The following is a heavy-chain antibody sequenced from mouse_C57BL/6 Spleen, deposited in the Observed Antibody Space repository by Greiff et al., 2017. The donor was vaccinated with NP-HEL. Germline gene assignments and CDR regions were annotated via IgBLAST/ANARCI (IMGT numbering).Heavy chain of an antibody. CDR3: TREPTTTHWYFDV. CDR1: GFTFSSYA. D-gene: IGHD1-1*01. J-gene: IGHJ1*03. CDR2: ISSGGDYI. Sequence: EVMLVESGEGLVKPGGSLKLSCAASGFTFSSYAMSWVRQTPEKRLEWVAYISSGGDYIYYADTVKGRFTISRDNARNTLYLQMSSLKSEDTAMYYCTREPTTTHWYFDVWGTGTTVTVSS. V-gene: IGHV5-9-1*02.